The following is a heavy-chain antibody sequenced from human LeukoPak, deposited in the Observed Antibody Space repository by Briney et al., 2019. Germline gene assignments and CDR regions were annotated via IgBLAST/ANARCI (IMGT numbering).Heavy chain of an antibody. CDR1: GFTFSTYA. CDR2: ISSNGGST. Sequence: GGSLRLSCAASGFTFSTYAMHWVRQAPGKGLEYVSAISSNGGSTYYANSVKGRYTISRDNSKNTLYLQMGSLRAEDMAVYYCARAYYYDTSGYYRGYYLDYWGQGTLVTVSS. V-gene: IGHV3-64*01. J-gene: IGHJ4*02. D-gene: IGHD3-22*01. CDR3: ARAYYYDTSGYYRGYYLDY.